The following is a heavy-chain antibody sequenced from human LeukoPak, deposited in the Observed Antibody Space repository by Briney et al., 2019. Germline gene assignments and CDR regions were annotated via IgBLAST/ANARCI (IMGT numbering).Heavy chain of an antibody. CDR3: ARGGDILTGYLFKYFDY. D-gene: IGHD3-9*01. CDR2: MNPNSGNT. J-gene: IGHJ4*02. Sequence: ASVKVSCKASGYTFTSYDINWVRQATGQGLEWMGWMNPNSGNTGYAQKFQGRVTMTTDTSTSTAYMELRSLRSDDTAVYYCARGGDILTGYLFKYFDYWGQGTLVTVSS. CDR1: GYTFTSYD. V-gene: IGHV1-8*01.